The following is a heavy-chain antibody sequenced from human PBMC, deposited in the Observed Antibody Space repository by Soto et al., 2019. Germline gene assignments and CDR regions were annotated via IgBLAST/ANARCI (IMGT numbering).Heavy chain of an antibody. CDR1: GGSISSSSYY. CDR2: IYYSGST. V-gene: IGHV4-39*01. Sequence: LSLTCTVSGGSISSSSYYWGWIRQPPGKGLEWIGSIYYSGSTYYNPSLKSRVTISVDTSKNQFSLKLSSVTAADTAVYYCARMPAAMEGPNYYYYMDVWGKGTTVTVSS. CDR3: ARMPAAMEGPNYYYYMDV. D-gene: IGHD2-2*01. J-gene: IGHJ6*03.